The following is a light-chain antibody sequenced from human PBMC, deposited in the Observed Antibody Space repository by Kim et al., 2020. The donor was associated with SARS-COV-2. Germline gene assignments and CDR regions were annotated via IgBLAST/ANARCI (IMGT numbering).Light chain of an antibody. Sequence: TVTISGTRSSGSIASNYVQWYQQRPGSSPTTVIYEDNQRPSGVPDRFSGSIDSSSNSASLTISGLKTEDEADYYCQSYDSSNHNWVFGGGTKLTVL. CDR2: EDN. V-gene: IGLV6-57*01. CDR1: SGSIASNY. CDR3: QSYDSSNHNWV. J-gene: IGLJ3*02.